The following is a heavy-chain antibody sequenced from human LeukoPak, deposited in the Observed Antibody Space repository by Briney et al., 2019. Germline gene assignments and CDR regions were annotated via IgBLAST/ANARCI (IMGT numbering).Heavy chain of an antibody. CDR3: ATRPVYDSSGPVYYYYYYGMDV. CDR1: GYTFTGYY. V-gene: IGHV1-2*06. J-gene: IGHJ6*02. Sequence: GASVKVSCKASGYTFTGYYMHWVRQAPGQGLEWMGRINPNSGGTNYAQKFQGRVTMTRDTSISTAYMELSRLRSDDTAVYYCATRPVYDSSGPVYYYYYYGMDVWGQGTTVTVSS. CDR2: INPNSGGT. D-gene: IGHD3-22*01.